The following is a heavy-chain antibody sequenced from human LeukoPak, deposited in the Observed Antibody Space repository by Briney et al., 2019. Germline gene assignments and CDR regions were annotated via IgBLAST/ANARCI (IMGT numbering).Heavy chain of an antibody. J-gene: IGHJ4*02. CDR3: AGYSSGWHGDDY. V-gene: IGHV4-59*08. CDR2: IYYSGST. CDR1: GDSITSYY. D-gene: IGHD6-19*01. Sequence: SETLSLTCTVSGDSITSYYWTWIRQPPGKGLEWIGYIYYSGSTNYNPSLKSRVTISVDTSKNQFSLRLSSVTAADTAVYYCAGYSSGWHGDDYWGQGALVTVSS.